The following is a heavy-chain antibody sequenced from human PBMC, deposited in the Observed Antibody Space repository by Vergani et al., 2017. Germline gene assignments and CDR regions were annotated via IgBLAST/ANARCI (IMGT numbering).Heavy chain of an antibody. J-gene: IGHJ4*02. V-gene: IGHV4-59*02. CDR3: ARSRIYYGAGSPDY. D-gene: IGHD3-10*01. CDR1: GASVNSYY. CDR2: VSFRGDT. Sequence: HVKLQESGPGLVKPSETLSLTCTVSGASVNSYYWSWIRQPPGKGLEWMGYVSFRGDTLYDPSVKGRMTISLNTSSNQFSLYLTSVTAADTAVYYCARSRIYYGAGSPDYWGQGTLVTVSS.